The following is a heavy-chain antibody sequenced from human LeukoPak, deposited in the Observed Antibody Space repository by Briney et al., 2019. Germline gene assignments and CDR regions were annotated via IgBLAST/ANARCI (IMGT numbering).Heavy chain of an antibody. CDR1: GFTFSSYA. CDR2: ISGSGGST. CDR3: SKDLGAAAAPFDY. J-gene: IGHJ4*01. D-gene: IGHD6-13*01. V-gene: IGHV3-23*01. Sequence: GGSLRLSCAAAGFTFSSYAMSSVRQAPGKGLEWVSAISGSGGSTYYADSVKGRFTISRDNSKNTLYLQMNSLRAEDTAVYYCSKDLGAAAAPFDYWGQGTLVTASP.